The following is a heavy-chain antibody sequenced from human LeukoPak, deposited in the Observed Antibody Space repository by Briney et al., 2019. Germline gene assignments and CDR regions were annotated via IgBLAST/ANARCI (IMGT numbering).Heavy chain of an antibody. D-gene: IGHD2-21*01. CDR2: INPRGDST. Sequence: ASVKVSCKTSGYTFTKYLIHWVRQAPGQGLEWMGTINPRGDSTNYAQRFQGRVTLTEDTSTSTVYMELSSLTSEDTAVYYCARPSYCVFDNCGYWLDPWGPGTLITVSS. CDR3: ARPSYCVFDNCGYWLDP. CDR1: GYTFTKYL. V-gene: IGHV1-46*01. J-gene: IGHJ5*02.